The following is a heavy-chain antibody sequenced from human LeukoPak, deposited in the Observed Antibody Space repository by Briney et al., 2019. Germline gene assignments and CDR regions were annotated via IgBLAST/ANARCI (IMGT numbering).Heavy chain of an antibody. J-gene: IGHJ4*02. CDR2: IIYSGGAT. V-gene: IGHV3-23*01. D-gene: IGHD3-22*01. Sequence: GRSLRLSCAASGFTFSRSAMTWVRQGPGTGLEFVASIIYSGGATYYADSVKGRFTISRDNSKNTLYLQMNSLRAEDTALYYCAKDGLYYDGSEHVYYFDSWGQGTLVTVSS. CDR1: GFTFSRSA. CDR3: AKDGLYYDGSEHVYYFDS.